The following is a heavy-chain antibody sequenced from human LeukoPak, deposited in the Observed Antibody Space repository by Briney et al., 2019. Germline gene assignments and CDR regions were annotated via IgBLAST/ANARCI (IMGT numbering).Heavy chain of an antibody. CDR3: ASPQPVGTGYSSGFYYYYGMDV. D-gene: IGHD6-19*01. V-gene: IGHV1-2*02. J-gene: IGHJ6*02. Sequence: GASVKVSCKASGYTFTGYYMHWVRQAPGQGLEWMGWINPNSGGTNYAQKFQGRVTMTRDTSISTAYMGLSRLRSDDTAVYYCASPQPVGTGYSSGFYYYYGMDVWGQGTTVTVSS. CDR2: INPNSGGT. CDR1: GYTFTGYY.